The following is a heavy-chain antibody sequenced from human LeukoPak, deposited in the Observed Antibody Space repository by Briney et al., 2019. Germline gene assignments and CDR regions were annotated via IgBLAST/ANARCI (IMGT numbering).Heavy chain of an antibody. D-gene: IGHD3-10*01. Sequence: ASVKVSCKASGYTFLNYDFTWVRQAPGQGLEWMGWISAHNYNTKYAQRIQGRVTMTADTSTTTAYMELRSLRSDDTAVYYCARVADYGSGSHLFDYWGQGTLVAVSS. CDR2: ISAHNYNT. CDR3: ARVADYGSGSHLFDY. V-gene: IGHV1-18*01. J-gene: IGHJ4*02. CDR1: GYTFLNYD.